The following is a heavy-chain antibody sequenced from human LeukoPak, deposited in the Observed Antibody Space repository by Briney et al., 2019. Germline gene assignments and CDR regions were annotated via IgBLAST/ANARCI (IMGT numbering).Heavy chain of an antibody. CDR1: GGSFSGYY. CDR2: INHSGST. D-gene: IGHD3-16*01. CDR3: ARDAVLRLGELWDLPPFDY. J-gene: IGHJ4*02. Sequence: SETLSLTCAVYGGSFSGYYWSWIRQPPGKGLEWIGEINHSGSTNYNPSLKSRVTISVDTSKNQFSLKLSSVTAADTAVYYCARDAVLRLGELWDLPPFDYWGQGTLVTVSS. V-gene: IGHV4-34*01.